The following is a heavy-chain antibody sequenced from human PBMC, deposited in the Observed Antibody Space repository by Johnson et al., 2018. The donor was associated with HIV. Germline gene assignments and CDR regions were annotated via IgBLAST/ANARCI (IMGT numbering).Heavy chain of an antibody. J-gene: IGHJ3*02. CDR2: IGTAGDT. Sequence: VQLVESGGGVVQPGGSLRLSCAASGFTFSSYDMHWVRQATGKGLEWVSAIGTAGDTYYPGSVKGRFTFSRDNSKNTLYLQMNSLRAEDTAVYYCARVSAYCGGDGHYAFDIWGQGTMVTVSS. CDR1: GFTFSSYD. D-gene: IGHD2-21*02. V-gene: IGHV3-13*01. CDR3: ARVSAYCGGDGHYAFDI.